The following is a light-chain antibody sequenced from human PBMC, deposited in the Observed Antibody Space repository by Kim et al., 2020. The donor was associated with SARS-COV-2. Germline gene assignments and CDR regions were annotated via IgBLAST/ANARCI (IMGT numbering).Light chain of an antibody. CDR2: GAS. CDR3: QQRRDWPPLT. CDR1: QSVSSN. Sequence: SPGERATLSCRASQSVSSNLAWDQKKPGQAPRLLIYGASTRATGIPARFSGSGSGTEFTLTISSLEPEDFAVYYCQQRRDWPPLTFGGGTKVDIK. J-gene: IGKJ4*01. V-gene: IGKV3-11*01.